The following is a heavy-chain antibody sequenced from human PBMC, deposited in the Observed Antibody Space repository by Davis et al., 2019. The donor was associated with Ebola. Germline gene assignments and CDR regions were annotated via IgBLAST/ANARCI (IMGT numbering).Heavy chain of an antibody. CDR3: AGGTGETSYTYAY. V-gene: IGHV3-23*03. D-gene: IGHD5-24*01. Sequence: GESLKISCAASGFTFSSYAMSWVRQAPGKGLEWVSVIYSGGSTYYADSVKGRFTISRDNSKNTQWLQMNSLRAEDSAIYYCAGGTGETSYTYAYWGQGILVTV. CDR2: IYSGGST. J-gene: IGHJ4*02. CDR1: GFTFSSYA.